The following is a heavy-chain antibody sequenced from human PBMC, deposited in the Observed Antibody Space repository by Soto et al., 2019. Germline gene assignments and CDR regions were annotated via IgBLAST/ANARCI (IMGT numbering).Heavy chain of an antibody. Sequence: GASVKVSCKASGGTFSSYTISWVRQAPGQGLEWMGRIIPILGIANYAQKFQGRVTITADKSTSTAYMELSSLRSEDTAVYYCARNAIAAAGTGGGGMDVWGQGTTVTVSS. CDR3: ARNAIAAAGTGGGGMDV. CDR2: IIPILGIA. CDR1: GGTFSSYT. V-gene: IGHV1-69*02. D-gene: IGHD6-13*01. J-gene: IGHJ6*02.